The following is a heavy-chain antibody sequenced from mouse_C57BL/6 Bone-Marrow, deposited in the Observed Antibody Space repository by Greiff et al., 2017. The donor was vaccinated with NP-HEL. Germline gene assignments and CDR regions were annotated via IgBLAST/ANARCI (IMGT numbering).Heavy chain of an antibody. D-gene: IGHD6-1*01. CDR1: GYTFTSYW. CDR3: ARGPTPFAY. Sequence: QVQLQQSGAELVMPGASVKLSCKASGYTFTSYWMHWVKQRPGQGLEWIGEIDPSDSYTNYNQKFKGKSTLTVDKSSSTAYMQLSSLTSEDSAVYYCARGPTPFAYWGQGTLVTVSA. J-gene: IGHJ3*01. V-gene: IGHV1-69*01. CDR2: IDPSDSYT.